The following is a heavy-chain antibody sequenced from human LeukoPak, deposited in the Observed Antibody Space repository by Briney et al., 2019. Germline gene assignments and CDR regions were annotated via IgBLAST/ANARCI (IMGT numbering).Heavy chain of an antibody. D-gene: IGHD6-19*01. CDR2: SNHIGST. V-gene: IGHV4-34*01. Sequence: SETLSLTCAVYGGSFSGFYWSWIRQPPGKGLEWIGESNHIGSTNYNPSRKSRVTISVDTSKNQFSLKLSSVTAADTAVYYCARLSSGSYYYYYYMDVWGKGNTVTVSS. CDR3: ARLSSGSYYYYYYMDV. J-gene: IGHJ6*03. CDR1: GGSFSGFY.